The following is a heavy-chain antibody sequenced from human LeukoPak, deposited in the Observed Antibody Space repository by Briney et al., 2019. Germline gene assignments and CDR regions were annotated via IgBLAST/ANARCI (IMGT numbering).Heavy chain of an antibody. D-gene: IGHD3-22*01. J-gene: IGHJ4*02. CDR2: VSPNSANT. CDR3: AIKLSSGGY. CDR1: GYTFTSYD. Sequence: ASVKVSCKASGYTFTSYDVNWVRQATGQGLEWMGWVSPNSANTAYAQKFQGRVTMTRNTSISTAYMELSSLRSEDTAVYYCAIKLSSGGYWGQGTLVTVSS. V-gene: IGHV1-8*01.